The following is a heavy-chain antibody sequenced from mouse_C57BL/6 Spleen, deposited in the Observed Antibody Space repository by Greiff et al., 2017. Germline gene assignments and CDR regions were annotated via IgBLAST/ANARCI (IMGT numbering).Heavy chain of an antibody. V-gene: IGHV1-64*01. J-gene: IGHJ1*03. D-gene: IGHD1-1*01. CDR2: IHPNSGST. CDR3: ASLITTVVATTSDWYFDV. CDR1: GYTFTSYW. Sequence: QVQLQQPGAELVQPGASVKLSCKASGYTFTSYWMHWVKQRPGQGLEWIGMIHPNSGSTNYNEKFKSKATLTVDKSSSTAYMQLSSLTSEDSAVYYCASLITTVVATTSDWYFDVWGTGTTVTVSS.